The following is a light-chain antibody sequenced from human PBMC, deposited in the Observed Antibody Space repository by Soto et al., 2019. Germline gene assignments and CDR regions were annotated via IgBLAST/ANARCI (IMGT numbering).Light chain of an antibody. Sequence: AIRMTQSPSSFSASTGDRVTITCRASQGISSYLAWYQQRPGKAPKLLIYAAYTLQRAVPPRFSGSGSGTDFTLTISSLQPEDFATYYCQHLNTYPVTFGPGTKLDIK. CDR1: QGISSY. V-gene: IGKV1-8*01. J-gene: IGKJ3*01. CDR2: AAY. CDR3: QHLNTYPVT.